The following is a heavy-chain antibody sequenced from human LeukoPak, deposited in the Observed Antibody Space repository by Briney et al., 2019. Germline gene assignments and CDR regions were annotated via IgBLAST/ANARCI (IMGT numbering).Heavy chain of an antibody. D-gene: IGHD1-7*01. CDR3: ARELELAAFDY. Sequence: ASVKISCKASGYTLTGYYMHWVRQAPGQGLEWMGWINPNSGGTNYAQKFQGRVTMTRDTSISTAYMELSRLRSDDTAVYYCARELELAAFDYWGQGTLVTVSS. CDR1: GYTLTGYY. V-gene: IGHV1-2*02. J-gene: IGHJ4*02. CDR2: INPNSGGT.